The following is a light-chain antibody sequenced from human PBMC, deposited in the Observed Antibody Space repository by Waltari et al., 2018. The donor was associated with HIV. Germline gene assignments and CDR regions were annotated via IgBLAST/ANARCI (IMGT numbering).Light chain of an antibody. J-gene: IGLJ2*01. CDR3: NSYAGSNNYVV. CDR2: GVS. V-gene: IGLV2-8*01. Sequence: QSALTQPPSASGSPGQSVTISCTGTNSDVGGYNYVSWYQQHPGKAPKLMIDGVSKRPSGVPDGFSGSKSGNTASLTVSGLQAEDEADYYCNSYAGSNNYVVFGGGTKLTVL. CDR1: NSDVGGYNY.